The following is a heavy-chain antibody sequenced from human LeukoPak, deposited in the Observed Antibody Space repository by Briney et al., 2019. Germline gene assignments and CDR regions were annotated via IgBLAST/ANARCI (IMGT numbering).Heavy chain of an antibody. V-gene: IGHV1-69*13. Sequence: SVKVSCKASGYTFTTFDINWVRQAPGQGLEWMGGIIPIFGTANYAQKFQGRVTITADESTSTAYMELSSLRSEDTAVYYCARGGDSSGYYLSFDYWGQGTLVTVSS. J-gene: IGHJ4*02. CDR3: ARGGDSSGYYLSFDY. CDR2: IIPIFGTA. CDR1: GYTFTTFD. D-gene: IGHD3-22*01.